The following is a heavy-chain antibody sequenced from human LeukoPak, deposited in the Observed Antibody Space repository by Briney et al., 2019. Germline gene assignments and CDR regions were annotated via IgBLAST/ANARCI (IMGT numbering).Heavy chain of an antibody. CDR1: GASISRDTYF. D-gene: IGHD5-18*01. J-gene: IGHJ1*01. CDR2: IDSSGTT. V-gene: IGHV4-39*01. Sequence: SETLSLTCTVSGASISRDTYFWGWICQSPEKGLEWIGSIDSSGTTHYNSSLKSRVIISVDTSKNQVSLNLTSVTSAGTAVYYCARHGYIQFWLYWGQGTQVIVSS. CDR3: ARHGYIQFWLY.